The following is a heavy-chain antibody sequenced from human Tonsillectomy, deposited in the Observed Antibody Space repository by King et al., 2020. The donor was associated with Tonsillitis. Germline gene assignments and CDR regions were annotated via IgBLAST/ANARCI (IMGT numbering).Heavy chain of an antibody. CDR2: ISFSGTT. Sequence: QLQESGPGLVKPSETLSLTCLVSGTSISSSSYFWGWVRQPPGKGLEWIASISFSGTTCYNPSLKSRVTISVETSKSQFSLRLSSVTATDTAVYFCSSLTRSPSKWFRDSWGQGTLVTVSS. J-gene: IGHJ4*02. D-gene: IGHD3-22*01. CDR3: SSLTRSPSKWFRDS. V-gene: IGHV4-39*01. CDR1: GTSISSSSYF.